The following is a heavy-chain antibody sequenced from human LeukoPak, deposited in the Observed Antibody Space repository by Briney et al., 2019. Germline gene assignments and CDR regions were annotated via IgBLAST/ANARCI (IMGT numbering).Heavy chain of an antibody. CDR3: ARESDYGVGTFDY. V-gene: IGHV1-69*13. D-gene: IGHD4-17*01. Sequence: ASVKVSCKASGGTFSTYTINWVRQAPGQGLEWMGGIIPIFGTANYAQKFQGRVTITADESTSTAYMELSSLRSEDTAVYYCARESDYGVGTFDYWGQGTLVTVSS. CDR1: GGTFSTYT. J-gene: IGHJ4*02. CDR2: IIPIFGTA.